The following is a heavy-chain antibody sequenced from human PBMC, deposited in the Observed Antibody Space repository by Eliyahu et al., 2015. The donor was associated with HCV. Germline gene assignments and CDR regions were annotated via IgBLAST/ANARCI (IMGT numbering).Heavy chain of an antibody. CDR1: GGSIXTYY. CDR3: ASGGGGIAVAGTGGWFDP. Sequence: QVQLQESGPGLVKPSETLSLTCTVSGGSIXTYYWSWIRQPPGKGLEWIGYSHYSGSTNYNPSLKSRVTISVDTSKNQFSLNLTSVTAADTAVYYCASGGGGIAVAGTGGWFDPWGQGTLVTVSS. V-gene: IGHV4-59*01. J-gene: IGHJ5*02. D-gene: IGHD6-19*01. CDR2: SHYSGST.